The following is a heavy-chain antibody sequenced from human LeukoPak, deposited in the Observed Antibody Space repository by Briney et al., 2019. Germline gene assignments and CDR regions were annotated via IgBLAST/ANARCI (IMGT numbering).Heavy chain of an antibody. CDR3: ARDKVIATAGTPNWFDP. CDR2: ISAYNGNT. D-gene: IGHD6-13*01. J-gene: IGHJ5*02. CDR1: GYTFTSYG. Sequence: ASVKVSCKASGYTFTSYGISWVRQAPGQGLEWMGWISAYNGNTNYAQKVQGRVTMTTDTSTSTAYMELRSLRSDDTAVYYCARDKVIATAGTPNWFDPWGQGTLVTVSS. V-gene: IGHV1-18*01.